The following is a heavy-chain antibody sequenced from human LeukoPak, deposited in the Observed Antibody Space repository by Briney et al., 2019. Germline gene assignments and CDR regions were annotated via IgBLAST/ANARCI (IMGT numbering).Heavy chain of an antibody. D-gene: IGHD3-10*01. CDR1: GLTLSTFG. J-gene: IGHJ4*01. Sequence: GGSLSLSCAASGLTLSTFGMNWVRQAPEKGVGWVVFIQYDDSTQNYADSVKGRFTISSYNSKNTLYLPMNSLSGDDTAIYYCAKDLAVVGSYDDWGHGTLVTVSS. V-gene: IGHV3-30*02. CDR3: AKDLAVVGSYDD. CDR2: IQYDDSTQ.